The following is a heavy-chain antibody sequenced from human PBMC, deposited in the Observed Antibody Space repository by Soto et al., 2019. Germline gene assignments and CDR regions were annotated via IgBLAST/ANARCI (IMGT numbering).Heavy chain of an antibody. D-gene: IGHD3-3*01. J-gene: IGHJ3*02. CDR1: GGTFSSYA. Sequence: SVKVSCKASGGTFSSYAISWVRQAPGQGLEWMGGIIPIFGTANYAQKFQGRVTITADESTSTAYMELSSLRSEDTAVYYCARDRITIFGVSPEGKAFDIWGQGTMVTV. CDR3: ARDRITIFGVSPEGKAFDI. CDR2: IIPIFGTA. V-gene: IGHV1-69*13.